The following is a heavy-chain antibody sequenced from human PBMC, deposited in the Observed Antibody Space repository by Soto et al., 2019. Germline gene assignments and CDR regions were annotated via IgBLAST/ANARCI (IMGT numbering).Heavy chain of an antibody. J-gene: IGHJ4*01. D-gene: IGHD2-15*01. V-gene: IGHV1-46*01. Sequence: ASVKVSGKASGYTFTSYFIHWVRLAPGQGLEWMGIINPSGGSTRSAQKFQDRVTMTRDTSTSTVYMELSSLTSEDTAVYYCARDPASVCSGGSCYSGHFD. CDR2: INPSGGST. CDR3: ARDPASVCSGGSCYSGHFD. CDR1: GYTFTSYF.